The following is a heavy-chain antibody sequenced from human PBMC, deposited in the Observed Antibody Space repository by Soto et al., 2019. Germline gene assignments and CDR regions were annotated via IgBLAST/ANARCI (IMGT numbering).Heavy chain of an antibody. Sequence: LSCAASGFTFSSYAMSWVRQAPGKGLEWVSVISPNGDSTKYADSVKGRFTISRDNSKNTLYLQMNSLRAEDTAIYNCAKCVSSSSYCAPDYWGQGTLVTVSS. CDR3: AKCVSSSSYCAPDY. CDR2: ISPNGDST. CDR1: GFTFSSYA. D-gene: IGHD3-22*01. V-gene: IGHV3-23*01. J-gene: IGHJ4*02.